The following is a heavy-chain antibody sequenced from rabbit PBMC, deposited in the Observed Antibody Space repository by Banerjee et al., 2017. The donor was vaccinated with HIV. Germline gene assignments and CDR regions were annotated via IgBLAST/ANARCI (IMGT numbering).Heavy chain of an antibody. Sequence: QEQLEESGGDLVKPGRSLTLTCTASGFSFSDKYVMSWVRQAPGKGLEWIGCINTSSGNTVYASWAKGRFTISKTSSTAVTLQMTSLTAADTATYFCARDRYGDTDAASGYWDLWGPGTLVTVS. D-gene: IGHD8-1*01. CDR3: ARDRYGDTDAASGYWDL. CDR1: GFSFSDKYV. V-gene: IGHV1S45*01. J-gene: IGHJ4*01. CDR2: INTSSGNT.